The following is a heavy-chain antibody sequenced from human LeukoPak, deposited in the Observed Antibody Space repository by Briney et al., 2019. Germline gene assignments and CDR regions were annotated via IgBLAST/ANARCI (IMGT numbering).Heavy chain of an antibody. D-gene: IGHD6-19*01. J-gene: IGHJ4*02. CDR1: GYTFTGYY. CDR3: ARDSPHSGWYANPLFDY. Sequence: ASVKVSCKASGYTFTGYYMHWVRQAPGQGLEWMGWINPNSGGTNYAQKFQGRVTMTRDTSISTAYMELSRLRSDDMAVYYCARDSPHSGWYANPLFDYWGQGTLVTVSS. CDR2: INPNSGGT. V-gene: IGHV1-2*02.